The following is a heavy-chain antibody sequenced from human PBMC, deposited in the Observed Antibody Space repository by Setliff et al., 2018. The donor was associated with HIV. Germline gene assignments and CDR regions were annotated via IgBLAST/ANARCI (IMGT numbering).Heavy chain of an antibody. CDR1: GYTFTSYG. V-gene: IGHV1-18*01. D-gene: IGHD3-10*01. Sequence: GASVKVSCKASGYTFTSYGISWVRQAPGQGLEWMGWISAYNGNTNYAQKLQGRVTMTTDTSTSTAYMELRSLRSDDTAVYYCAKLTYFGSGSRVPKPGYFYMDVWGQGTTVTVSS. CDR2: ISAYNGNT. J-gene: IGHJ6*03. CDR3: AKLTYFGSGSRVPKPGYFYMDV.